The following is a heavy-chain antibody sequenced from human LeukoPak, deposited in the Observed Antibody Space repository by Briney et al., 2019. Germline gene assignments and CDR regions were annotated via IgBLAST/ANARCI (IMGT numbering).Heavy chain of an antibody. D-gene: IGHD3-10*01. CDR3: ASLFRSMVRGVIDHAFDI. Sequence: SETLSLTCAVSGYSISSGYYWGWIRQPPAKGLEWIGSIYHSGSTYYNPSLKSRVTISVDTSKNQFSLKLSSVTAADTAVYYCASLFRSMVRGVIDHAFDIWGQGTMVTVSS. V-gene: IGHV4-38-2*01. CDR1: GYSISSGYY. J-gene: IGHJ3*02. CDR2: IYHSGST.